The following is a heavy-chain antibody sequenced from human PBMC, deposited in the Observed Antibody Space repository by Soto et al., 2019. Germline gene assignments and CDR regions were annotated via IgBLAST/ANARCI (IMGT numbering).Heavy chain of an antibody. D-gene: IGHD3-3*01. Sequence: PGGSLRLSCTASGFTFGDYAMSGFRQAPGKGLEWVGFIRSKAYGGTTEYAASVKGRFTISRDDSKSIAYLQMNSLKTEDTAVYYCTRDGTDYDFWSGSDYWGQGTLVTVSS. CDR2: IRSKAYGGTT. V-gene: IGHV3-49*03. CDR1: GFTFGDYA. CDR3: TRDGTDYDFWSGSDY. J-gene: IGHJ4*02.